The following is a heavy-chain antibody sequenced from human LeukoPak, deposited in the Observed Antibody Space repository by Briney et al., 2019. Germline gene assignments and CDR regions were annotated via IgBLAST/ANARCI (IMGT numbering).Heavy chain of an antibody. J-gene: IGHJ4*01. Sequence: SETLSLTCTVSGVPISTYYWSWIRQSPGKRLEWIAYVYYNGDIMYNPSLKSRVTISLDTSKNQFSLNMASVTAADTAVYFCATTWYYDTRGYLFDDWGHGTLVTVSS. V-gene: IGHV4-59*01. CDR1: GVPISTYY. D-gene: IGHD3-22*01. CDR2: VYYNGDI. CDR3: ATTWYYDTRGYLFDD.